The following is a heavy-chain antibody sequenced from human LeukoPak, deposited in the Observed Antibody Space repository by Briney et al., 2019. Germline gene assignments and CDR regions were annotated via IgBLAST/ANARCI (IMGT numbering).Heavy chain of an antibody. CDR2: IYYSGST. J-gene: IGHJ6*03. D-gene: IGHD4-11*01. V-gene: IGHV4-39*07. CDR3: ARRRNYSNYGYYYYYMDV. CDR1: GGSISSSSYY. Sequence: PSETLSLTCTVSGGSISSSSYYWGWIRQPPGKGLEWIGSIYYSGSTYYNPSLKSRVTISVDTSKNQFSLKLSSVTAADTAVYYCARRRNYSNYGYYYYYMDVWGKGTTVTVSS.